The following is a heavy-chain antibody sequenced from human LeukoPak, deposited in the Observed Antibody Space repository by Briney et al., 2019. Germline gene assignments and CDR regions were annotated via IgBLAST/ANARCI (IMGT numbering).Heavy chain of an antibody. CDR3: ARGIAVAGTMKALGAFDI. D-gene: IGHD6-19*01. Sequence: GGSLRLSCAASGFTFSSYWMSWVRQAPGKGLEWVANIRQDGSEKYYVDSVKGRFTISRDNAKNSLYLQMNSLRAEDTAVYYCARGIAVAGTMKALGAFDIWGQGTMVTVSS. J-gene: IGHJ3*02. V-gene: IGHV3-7*01. CDR1: GFTFSSYW. CDR2: IRQDGSEK.